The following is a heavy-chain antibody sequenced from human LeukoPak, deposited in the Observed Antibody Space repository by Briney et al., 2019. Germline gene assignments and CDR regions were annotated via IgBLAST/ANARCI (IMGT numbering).Heavy chain of an antibody. Sequence: GGSLRLSCAASGFTFSDYYMSWIRQAPGKGLEWVSYISSSGSTIYYADSVKGRFTISRDNAKNSLYLQMNSLRAEDTAVYYCARDVYSGSYVGLYYYYYGMDVWGQGTTVTVSS. V-gene: IGHV3-11*01. CDR3: ARDVYSGSYVGLYYYYYGMDV. CDR2: ISSSGSTI. D-gene: IGHD1-26*01. CDR1: GFTFSDYY. J-gene: IGHJ6*02.